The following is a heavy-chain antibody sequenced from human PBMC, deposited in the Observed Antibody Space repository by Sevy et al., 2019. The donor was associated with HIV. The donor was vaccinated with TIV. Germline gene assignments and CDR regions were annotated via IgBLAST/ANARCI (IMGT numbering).Heavy chain of an antibody. CDR2: IWYDGSNK. CDR1: GFTFSSYG. V-gene: IGHV3-33*01. J-gene: IGHJ6*02. Sequence: GGSLRLSCAASGFTFSSYGMHWVRQAPGKGLEWVAVIWYDGSNKYYADSVKGRFTISRDNSKNTLYLQMNSLRAEDTAVYYCAREGTSKAVRARSHYYYYCGMDVWGQGTTVTVSS. CDR3: AREGTSKAVRARSHYYYYCGMDV. D-gene: IGHD1-1*01.